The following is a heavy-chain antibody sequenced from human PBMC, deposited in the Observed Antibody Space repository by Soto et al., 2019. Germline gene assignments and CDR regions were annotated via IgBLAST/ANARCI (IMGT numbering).Heavy chain of an antibody. J-gene: IGHJ4*02. CDR1: GFTFSSYA. D-gene: IGHD2-8*01. Sequence: EVRLLESGGGLVQPGGSLRLSCAASGFTFSSYAMSWVRQAPGKGLEWVSAISGSGGSTYYADSVKGRFTISRDNSKNTLYLQMNSLRAEDTAVYYCARNCTNGVCANYWGQGTLVTVSS. CDR3: ARNCTNGVCANY. V-gene: IGHV3-23*01. CDR2: ISGSGGST.